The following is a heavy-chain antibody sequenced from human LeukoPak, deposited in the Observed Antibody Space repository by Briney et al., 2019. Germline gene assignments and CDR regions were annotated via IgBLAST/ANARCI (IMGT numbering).Heavy chain of an antibody. CDR2: SRDRTKAYST. Sequence: GGSLRLSCAASGFTFSDHYIDWVRQAPGKGLEWVGRSRDRTKAYSTDYAASVKGRFTVSRDDSRNSVYLQLNSLKTEDTAVYYCVRIDMGATSRDAFDVWGHGTMVTVSS. CDR1: GFTFSDHY. J-gene: IGHJ3*01. D-gene: IGHD1-26*01. V-gene: IGHV3-72*01. CDR3: VRIDMGATSRDAFDV.